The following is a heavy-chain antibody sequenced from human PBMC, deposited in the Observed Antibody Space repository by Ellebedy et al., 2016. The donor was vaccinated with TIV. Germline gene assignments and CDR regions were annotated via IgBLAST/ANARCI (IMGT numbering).Heavy chain of an antibody. D-gene: IGHD2-15*01. V-gene: IGHV3-23*01. CDR3: AKGVRIMPYYFDY. J-gene: IGHJ4*02. CDR1: GFTFSSYA. CDR2: ISGSGGST. Sequence: GESLKISXAASGFTFSSYAMSWVRQAPGKGLEWVSAISGSGGSTYYADSVKGRFTISRDNSKNTLYLQMNSLRAEDTAVYYCAKGVRIMPYYFDYWGQGTLVTVSS.